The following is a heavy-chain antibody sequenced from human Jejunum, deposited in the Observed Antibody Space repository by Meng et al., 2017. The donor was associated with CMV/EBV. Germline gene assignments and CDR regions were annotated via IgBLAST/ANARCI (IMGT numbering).Heavy chain of an antibody. CDR3: AASSSSGKFDY. CDR1: GFTFSSYA. Sequence: WAASGFTFSSYAMNWVRQATGKGLEWVSVIYSGGSSTYYADSVKGRFTISRDNSKNTLYLQMNSLRAEDTAVYYCAASSSSGKFDYWGQGTLVTVSS. V-gene: IGHV3-23*03. D-gene: IGHD6-6*01. J-gene: IGHJ4*02. CDR2: IYSGGSST.